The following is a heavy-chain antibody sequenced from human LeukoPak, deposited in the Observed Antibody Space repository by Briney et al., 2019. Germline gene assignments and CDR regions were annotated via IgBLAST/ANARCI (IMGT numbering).Heavy chain of an antibody. CDR2: IYHSGST. CDR3: GRRTCSGGSCPFDY. CDR1: GGSISSGGYS. J-gene: IGHJ4*02. D-gene: IGHD2-15*01. Sequence: SQTLSLTCAVSGGSISSGGYSCSWIRQPPGKGLEWIGYIYHSGSTYYNPSRKSRVTISVDRSKNQFSLKLSPVTAADTAVYYCGRRTCSGGSCPFDYWGQGTVVTVSS. V-gene: IGHV4-30-2*01.